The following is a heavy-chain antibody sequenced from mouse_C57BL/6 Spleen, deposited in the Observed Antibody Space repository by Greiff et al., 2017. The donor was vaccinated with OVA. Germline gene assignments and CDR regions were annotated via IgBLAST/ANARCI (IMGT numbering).Heavy chain of an antibody. D-gene: IGHD2-2*01. CDR3: TFGYDGAMDY. Sequence: EVQLVESGAELVRPGASVKLSCTASGFNIKDDYMHWVKQRPEQGLEWIGWIDPENGDTEYASKFQGKATITADTSSNTAYLQLSSLTSEDTAVYYCTFGYDGAMDYWGQGTSVTVSS. J-gene: IGHJ4*01. V-gene: IGHV14-4*01. CDR2: IDPENGDT. CDR1: GFNIKDDY.